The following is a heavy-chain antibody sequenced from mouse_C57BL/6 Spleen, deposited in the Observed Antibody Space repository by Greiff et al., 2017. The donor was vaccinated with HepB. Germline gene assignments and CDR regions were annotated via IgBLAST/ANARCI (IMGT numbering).Heavy chain of an antibody. Sequence: QVQLQQPGAELVRPGSSVKLSCKASGYTFTSYWMDWVKQRPGQGLEWIGNIYPSDSETHYNQKFKDKATLTVDKSSSTAYMQLSSLTSEDSAVYYCARSGSCYGSSPTAYFDVWGTGTTVTVSS. J-gene: IGHJ1*03. D-gene: IGHD1-1*01. CDR1: GYTFTSYW. CDR3: ARSGSCYGSSPTAYFDV. CDR2: IYPSDSET. V-gene: IGHV1-61*01.